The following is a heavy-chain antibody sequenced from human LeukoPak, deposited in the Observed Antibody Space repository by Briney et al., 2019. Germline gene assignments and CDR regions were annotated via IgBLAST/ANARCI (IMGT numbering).Heavy chain of an antibody. D-gene: IGHD4-17*01. CDR3: ARDPNGDYIGAFEF. Sequence: GGSLRLSCAASGFTFSNYAVMWVRQAPGQGLEWVSAITSGGAPRYADSVKGRFTISRDNSKNTLYLQMNSLRAEDTAQYFCARDPNGDYIGAFEFRGRGTVVTVSS. CDR1: GFTFSNYA. CDR2: ITSGGAP. V-gene: IGHV3-23*01. J-gene: IGHJ3*01.